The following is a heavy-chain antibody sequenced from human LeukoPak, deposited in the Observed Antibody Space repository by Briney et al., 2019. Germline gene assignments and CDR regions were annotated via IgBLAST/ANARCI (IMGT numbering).Heavy chain of an antibody. CDR2: IYYSGSI. D-gene: IGHD6-13*01. CDR1: GGSISSYY. J-gene: IGHJ5*02. CDR3: AREKITIAAAGINWFDP. V-gene: IGHV4-59*01. Sequence: SETLSLTCTVSGGSISSYYWSWIRQPPGKGLEWIGYIYYSGSINYNPSLKSRVTISVDTSKNQFSLKLSSVTAADTAVYYCAREKITIAAAGINWFDPWGQGTLVTVSS.